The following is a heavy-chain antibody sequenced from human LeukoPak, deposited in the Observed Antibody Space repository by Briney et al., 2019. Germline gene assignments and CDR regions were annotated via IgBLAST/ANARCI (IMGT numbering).Heavy chain of an antibody. CDR2: INPSGGST. Sequence: GASVKVSCKASGYTFTSYDINWVRQATGQGLEWMGIINPSGGSTSYAQKFQGRVTMTRDTSTSTVYMELSSLRSEDTAVYYCARDLAVAGTNYFDFWGQGVLVTVSS. CDR1: GYTFTSYD. CDR3: ARDLAVAGTNYFDF. D-gene: IGHD6-19*01. J-gene: IGHJ4*02. V-gene: IGHV1-46*01.